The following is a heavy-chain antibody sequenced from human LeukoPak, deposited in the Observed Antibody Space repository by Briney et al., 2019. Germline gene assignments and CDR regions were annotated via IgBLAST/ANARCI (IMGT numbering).Heavy chain of an antibody. V-gene: IGHV4-61*05. CDR1: GGSISSSSYY. D-gene: IGHD3-16*01. Sequence: SETLSLTCTVSGGSISSSSYYWGWIRQPPGKGLEWIGYIYYSGSTNYNPSLKSRVTISVDTSKNQFSLKLSSVTAADTAVYYCARVGGVRYFDYWGQGTLVTVSS. CDR2: IYYSGST. CDR3: ARVGGVRYFDY. J-gene: IGHJ4*02.